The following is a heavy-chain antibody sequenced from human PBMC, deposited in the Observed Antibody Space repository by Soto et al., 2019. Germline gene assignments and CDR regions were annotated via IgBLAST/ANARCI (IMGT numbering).Heavy chain of an antibody. V-gene: IGHV3-64D*08. CDR1: GFTFGSYA. Sequence: GGSLRLSCSASGFTFGSYAMRWVRQAPGKGLEYVSAISSSGDNTYYPDSVKGRFTISRDNSKNTLYLQMSSLRVEDTAVYYCTRHMSPNIAVAGTWGQGTQVTVS. D-gene: IGHD6-19*01. CDR3: TRHMSPNIAVAGT. CDR2: ISSSGDNT. J-gene: IGHJ4*02.